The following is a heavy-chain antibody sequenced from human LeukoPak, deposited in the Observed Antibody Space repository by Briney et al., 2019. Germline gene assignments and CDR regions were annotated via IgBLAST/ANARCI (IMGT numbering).Heavy chain of an antibody. CDR2: IYDSGAS. CDR3: ARGGYCSSTTCYKVFYYVDV. D-gene: IGHD2-2*02. CDR1: GGSISSYY. V-gene: IGHV4-4*09. Sequence: SETLSLTCTVSGGSISSYYWSWIRQPPGKGLEWIGYIYDSGASNYNPSLMSRVTISVDTSKNQFSLKLSSVTAADTAVYYCARGGYCSSTTCYKVFYYVDVWGKGTTVTLSS. J-gene: IGHJ6*03.